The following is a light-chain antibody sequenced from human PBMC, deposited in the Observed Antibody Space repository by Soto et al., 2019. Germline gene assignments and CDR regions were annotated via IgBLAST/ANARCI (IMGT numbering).Light chain of an antibody. V-gene: IGKV3-11*01. CDR3: QQRSNWPLT. J-gene: IGKJ4*01. CDR1: QSVSSY. Sequence: EIVLTQSPATLSLSPGERATLSCRASQSVSSYLAWYQQKPGQAPSLLIYDASNRATGIPARFSGSGSGTDFTVTISSLEPEDFAVYYCQQRSNWPLTFGGGNKVEIK. CDR2: DAS.